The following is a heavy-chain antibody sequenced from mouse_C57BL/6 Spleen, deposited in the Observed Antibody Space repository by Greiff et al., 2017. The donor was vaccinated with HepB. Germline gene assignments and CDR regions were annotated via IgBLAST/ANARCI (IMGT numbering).Heavy chain of an antibody. CDR2: INYDGSN. CDR1: GYSFTSGYF. D-gene: IGHD1-1*01. J-gene: IGHJ1*03. Sequence: DVQLQESGPGLVKPSQSLSLTCSVSGYSFTSGYFWYWIRQFPGNQLDWMGFINYDGSNNYNSSLNNRISITRDTSKNQFFLKLNSVTTEDTATYYCAREGSSYWYFDVWGTGTTVTVSS. V-gene: IGHV3-6*01. CDR3: AREGSSYWYFDV.